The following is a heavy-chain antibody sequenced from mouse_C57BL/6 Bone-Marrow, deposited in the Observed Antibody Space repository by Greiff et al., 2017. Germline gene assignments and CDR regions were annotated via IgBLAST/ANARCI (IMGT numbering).Heavy chain of an antibody. CDR3: TRAEDYYGYWYFDV. CDR2: IDPETGGT. J-gene: IGHJ1*03. V-gene: IGHV1-15*01. CDR1: GYTFTDYE. Sequence: QVQLQQSGAELVRPGASVTLSCKASGYTFTDYEMHWVKQTPVHGLEWIGAIDPETGGTAYNQKFKGKAILTADKSSSTAYMELRSRTSEDSAVYYCTRAEDYYGYWYFDVWGTGTTVTVSS. D-gene: IGHD1-1*01.